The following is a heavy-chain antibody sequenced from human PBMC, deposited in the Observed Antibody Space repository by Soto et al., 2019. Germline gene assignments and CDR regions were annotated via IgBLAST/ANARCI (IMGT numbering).Heavy chain of an antibody. V-gene: IGHV1-69*12. CDR1: GGTFGNSA. D-gene: IGHD3-3*01. Sequence: QVQLVQSGAEVKKTGSSVNVSCKTSGGTFGNSAVTWVRQAPGQGLEWLGGIVPMFGTANYAQKFQGRVTITAEESTITAYMELSSLNTDDTAVYYCARAGDPQSAFWSGPLGGGRFDPWGQGTLVTVSS. CDR3: ARAGDPQSAFWSGPLGGGRFDP. J-gene: IGHJ5*02. CDR2: IVPMFGTA.